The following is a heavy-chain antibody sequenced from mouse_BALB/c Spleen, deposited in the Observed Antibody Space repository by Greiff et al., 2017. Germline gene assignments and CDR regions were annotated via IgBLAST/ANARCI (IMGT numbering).Heavy chain of an antibody. J-gene: IGHJ3*01. CDR3: ATPYGNSAWFAY. Sequence: VQLQQSGAELVKPGASVKLSCTASGFNIKDTYMHWVKQRPEQGLEWIGRIDPANGNTKYDPKFQGKATITADTSSNTAYLQLSSLTSEDTAVYYCATPYGNSAWFAYWGQGTLVTVSA. CDR1: GFNIKDTY. CDR2: IDPANGNT. V-gene: IGHV14-3*02. D-gene: IGHD2-1*01.